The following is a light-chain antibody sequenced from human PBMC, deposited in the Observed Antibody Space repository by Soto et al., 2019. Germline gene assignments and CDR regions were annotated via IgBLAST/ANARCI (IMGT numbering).Light chain of an antibody. CDR1: SGSIATNY. V-gene: IGLV6-57*04. J-gene: IGLJ3*02. CDR3: QSYDSDNQV. CDR2: EDN. Sequence: NFMLTQPHSVSESPGKTVTISCTRSSGSIATNYVQWYQQRPGSAPTTVIYEDNQRPSGVPVRFSAYIDSSSNSASLTISGLKTEDEADYYCQSYDSDNQVFGGGTKLTVL.